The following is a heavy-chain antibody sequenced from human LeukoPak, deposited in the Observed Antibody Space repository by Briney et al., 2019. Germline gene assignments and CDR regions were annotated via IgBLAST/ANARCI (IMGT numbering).Heavy chain of an antibody. CDR3: ARDPGSGSYYLAFDV. Sequence: PSETLSLTCTVSGASISHYYWNWLRQPAGKGLEWVVRIYTLYTTRSPDYNPSLKSRITMSIDTSKNQFSLNLSSVTAAETAVYYCARDPGSGSYYLAFDVWGQGTMVTVSS. V-gene: IGHV4-4*07. D-gene: IGHD3-10*01. CDR2: IYTLYTTRSP. J-gene: IGHJ3*01. CDR1: GASISHYY.